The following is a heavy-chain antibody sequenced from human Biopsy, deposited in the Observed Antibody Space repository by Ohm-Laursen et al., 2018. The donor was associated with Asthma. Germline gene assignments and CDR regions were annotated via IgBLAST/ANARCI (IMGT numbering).Heavy chain of an antibody. V-gene: IGHV4-34*01. CDR3: RSGPQWSGLDI. J-gene: IGHJ6*02. D-gene: IGHD2-8*01. CDR2: IPQGGVT. Sequence: SDTLPLTCALNRGPFRGYVWAWTRQPPGKGLVWIGDIPQGGVTPVNPSLTSRVTISMDPSKSPLYLSLKSLTAADTAVYYCRSGPQWSGLDIWGQGTTVTVSS. CDR1: RGPFRGYV.